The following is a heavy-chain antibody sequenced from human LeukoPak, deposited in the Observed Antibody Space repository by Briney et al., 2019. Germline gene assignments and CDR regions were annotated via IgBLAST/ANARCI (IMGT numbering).Heavy chain of an antibody. D-gene: IGHD1-26*01. J-gene: IGHJ4*02. CDR1: GFTFSNYA. V-gene: IGHV3-23*01. CDR2: ISGSAGST. Sequence: GGSLRLSCSASGFTFSNYAMSWVRQAPGKGLEWVSGISGSAGSTYYADSVKGRFTISRDNSKNTLYLQMNSLTDDDTAVYYCAKKWGVGTTTLDYFDYWGQGTLVTVSS. CDR3: AKKWGVGTTTLDYFDY.